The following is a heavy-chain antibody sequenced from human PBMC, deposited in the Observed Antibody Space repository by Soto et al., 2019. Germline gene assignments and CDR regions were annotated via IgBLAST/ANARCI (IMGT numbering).Heavy chain of an antibody. D-gene: IGHD5-18*01. CDR3: ARDRLVDTAMVQYYYYGMDV. CDR2: ISSSSSYI. CDR1: GFTFSSYS. V-gene: IGHV3-21*01. Sequence: TGGSLRLSCAASGFTFSSYSMNWVRQAPGKGLEWVSSISSSSSYIYYADSVKGRFTISRDNAKNSLYLQMNSLRAEDTAVYYCARDRLVDTAMVQYYYYGMDVWGQGTTVTV. J-gene: IGHJ6*02.